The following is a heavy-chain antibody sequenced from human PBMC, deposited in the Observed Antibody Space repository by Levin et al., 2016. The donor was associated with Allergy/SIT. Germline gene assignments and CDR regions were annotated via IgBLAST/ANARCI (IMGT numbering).Heavy chain of an antibody. CDR2: VWYDGTNK. J-gene: IGHJ4*02. Sequence: GESLKISCAASGFTFSTYGMHWVRQAPGKGLEWVAIVWYDGTNKYYADSVKGRFTISRDNSKDTLNLQMNSLRLEDTGVYYCARDVGGDLDYWGQGTLVTVSS. D-gene: IGHD4-17*01. CDR3: ARDVGGDLDY. V-gene: IGHV3-30*02. CDR1: GFTFSTYG.